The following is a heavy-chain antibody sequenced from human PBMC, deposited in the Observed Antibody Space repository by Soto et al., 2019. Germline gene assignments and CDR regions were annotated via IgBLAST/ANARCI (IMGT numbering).Heavy chain of an antibody. CDR2: MYWGNDK. Sequence: QITLKESGPTLVKPTQTLTLTCTFSGFSVSTSGVGVGWFRQPPGQALEWLALMYWGNDKRYRPSLNSRLTITEDTSKNPVVLTMTDMDPADTGTYYCAHTAATGDYWESFDFWGQGTLVTVS. D-gene: IGHD3-22*01. V-gene: IGHV2-5*02. J-gene: IGHJ4*02. CDR1: GFSVSTSGVG. CDR3: AHTAATGDYWESFDF.